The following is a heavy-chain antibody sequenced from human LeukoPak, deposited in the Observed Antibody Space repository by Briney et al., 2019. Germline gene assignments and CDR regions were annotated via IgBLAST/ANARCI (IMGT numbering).Heavy chain of an antibody. D-gene: IGHD4-4*01. Sequence: GGSLRLSCAASGFTFSSYAMSWFRQAPGKGREWVSAISGSGGSTYYADSVKGRFTISRDNSKNTLYLQMNSLRAEDTAVYYCAKDHVHSNSDYWGQGTLVTVSS. CDR2: ISGSGGST. J-gene: IGHJ4*02. V-gene: IGHV3-23*01. CDR3: AKDHVHSNSDY. CDR1: GFTFSSYA.